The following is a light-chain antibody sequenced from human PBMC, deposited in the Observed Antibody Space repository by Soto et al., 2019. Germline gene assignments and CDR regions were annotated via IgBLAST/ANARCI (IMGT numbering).Light chain of an antibody. CDR2: GAF. Sequence: EIVMTQSPATLSVSPGQRATLSCRASQSVNSNLAWYQQKPGQAPRLLIYGAFTRATSIPARFSGRGSESEFTLTISSLQSEDFAVYYCQQYNSWPLTFGGGTKVEIK. CDR1: QSVNSN. J-gene: IGKJ4*01. CDR3: QQYNSWPLT. V-gene: IGKV3-15*01.